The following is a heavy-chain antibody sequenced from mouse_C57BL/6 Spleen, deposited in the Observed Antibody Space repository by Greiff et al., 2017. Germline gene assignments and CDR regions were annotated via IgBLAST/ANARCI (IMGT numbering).Heavy chain of an antibody. CDR3: AREGDDYFDY. CDR1: GYTFTSYW. J-gene: IGHJ2*01. CDR2: IDPNGGGT. Sequence: QVQLQQPGAELVKPGASVKLSCKASGYTFTSYWMHWVKQRPGRGLGWIGRIDPNGGGTKYNEKFKSKATLTVDKPSSTAYMQLSSLTSEDSAVYYCAREGDDYFDYWGQGTTLTVSS. V-gene: IGHV1-72*01. D-gene: IGHD3-3*01.